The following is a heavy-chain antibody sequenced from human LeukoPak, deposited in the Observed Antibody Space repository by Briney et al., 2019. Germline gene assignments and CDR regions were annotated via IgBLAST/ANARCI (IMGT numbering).Heavy chain of an antibody. CDR3: TTGGSYFDY. D-gene: IGHD1-26*01. Sequence: GTLSLTCGVSGGSIDSTNYWSWVRQAPGKGLEWVGRIRSNTDGGTTDCAAPAKGRFIISRDDSKNTLYLQMNSLKPDDTAVYYCTTGGSYFDYWGQGTLVTVSS. CDR2: IRSNTDGGTT. J-gene: IGHJ4*02. CDR1: GGSIDSTNY. V-gene: IGHV3-15*01.